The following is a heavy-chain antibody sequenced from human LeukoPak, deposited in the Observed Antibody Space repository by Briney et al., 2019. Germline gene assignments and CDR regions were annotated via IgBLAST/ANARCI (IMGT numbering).Heavy chain of an antibody. V-gene: IGHV3-74*01. CDR1: GLTFSSHW. CDR2: ITNDGSST. Sequence: GGSLRLSCAASGLTFSSHWMHWVRQARGKGLVWVSRITNDGSSTTYAGSVKGRFTISRDNAKNMLYLQVNSLRAEDTAVYYCATQQGGNLAYWGQGTLVTVSS. D-gene: IGHD1-14*01. CDR3: ATQQGGNLAY. J-gene: IGHJ4*02.